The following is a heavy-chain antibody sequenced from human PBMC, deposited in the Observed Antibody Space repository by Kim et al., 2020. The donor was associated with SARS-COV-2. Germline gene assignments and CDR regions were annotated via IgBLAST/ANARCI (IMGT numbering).Heavy chain of an antibody. Sequence: GGSLRHSCAASGFTFSSYEMNWVRQAPGKGLEWVSYITSSGYTIYYADSVKGRFTISRDNAKNSLYLQMNSLRAEDTAVYYCARLNPSIVVVPAARSYGMDVWGQGTTVTVSS. J-gene: IGHJ6*02. CDR2: ITSSGYTI. D-gene: IGHD2-2*01. V-gene: IGHV3-48*03. CDR3: ARLNPSIVVVPAARSYGMDV. CDR1: GFTFSSYE.